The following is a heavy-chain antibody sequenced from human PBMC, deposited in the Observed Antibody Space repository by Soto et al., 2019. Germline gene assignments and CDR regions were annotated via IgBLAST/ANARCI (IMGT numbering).Heavy chain of an antibody. D-gene: IGHD5-12*01. CDR1: GGTFSSYT. CDR2: IIPILGIA. J-gene: IGHJ4*02. Sequence: ASVKVSCKASGGTFSSYTISWVRQAPGQGLEWMGRIIPILGIANYAQKFQGRVTITADKSTSTAYMELSSLRSEDTAVYYCARDGGKYSGYHFSAHLYYFDYWGQGTLVTVSS. CDR3: ARDGGKYSGYHFSAHLYYFDY. V-gene: IGHV1-69*04.